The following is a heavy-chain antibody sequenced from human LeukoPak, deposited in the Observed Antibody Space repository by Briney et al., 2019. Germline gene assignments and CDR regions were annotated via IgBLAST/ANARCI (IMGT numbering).Heavy chain of an antibody. CDR1: GGSFSGYY. Sequence: KPSETLSLTCAVYGGSFSGYYWSWIRQPPGKGLEWIGEINHSGSTNYNPSLKSRVTISVDTSKNQFSLKLSSVTAADTAVYYCARQYWGTFDYWGQGTLVTVSS. D-gene: IGHD2-8*02. CDR3: ARQYWGTFDY. J-gene: IGHJ4*02. CDR2: INHSGST. V-gene: IGHV4-34*01.